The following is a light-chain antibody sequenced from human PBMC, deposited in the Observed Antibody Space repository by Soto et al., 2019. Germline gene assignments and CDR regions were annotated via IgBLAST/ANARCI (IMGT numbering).Light chain of an antibody. V-gene: IGKV1-5*03. CDR3: QKCKVAPFT. J-gene: IGKJ4*01. CDR1: QTISSW. Sequence: DSQLTQSPSTLSGSVRDRVTITCRASQTISSWLAWYQQKPGKAPKLLIYKASTLKSGVPSRFSGSGSGTEFTLTISSLQPEDAATYYCQKCKVAPFTFGGGTKVDI. CDR2: KAS.